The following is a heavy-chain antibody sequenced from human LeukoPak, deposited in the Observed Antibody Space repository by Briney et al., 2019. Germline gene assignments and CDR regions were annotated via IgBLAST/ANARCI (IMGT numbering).Heavy chain of an antibody. CDR3: ARGTMTTVTYYFDY. J-gene: IGHJ4*02. Sequence: SESLSLTCAVYGGSFSGYCWSWVRQPPGKGLEWVGEINHSGGTNYNPSLKGGVSMSVDTPKNQYSLKLSSVTAADTAVYYCARGTMTTVTYYFDYWGQGTLVTVSS. CDR1: GGSFSGYC. D-gene: IGHD4-17*01. CDR2: INHSGGT. V-gene: IGHV4-34*01.